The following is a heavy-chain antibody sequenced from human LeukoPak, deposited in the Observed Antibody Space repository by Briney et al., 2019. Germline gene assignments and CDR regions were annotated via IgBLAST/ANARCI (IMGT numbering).Heavy chain of an antibody. CDR1: GGSFSGYY. Sequence: SETLSLTCAVYGGSFSGYYWSWIRQPPGKGLEWIGEINHSGSTNYNPSLKSRVTISVDTSKNQFSLKLSSVTAADTAVYYCARAHNWNYGVIDYWGQGTLVTVSS. D-gene: IGHD1-7*01. V-gene: IGHV4-34*01. CDR2: INHSGST. CDR3: ARAHNWNYGVIDY. J-gene: IGHJ4*02.